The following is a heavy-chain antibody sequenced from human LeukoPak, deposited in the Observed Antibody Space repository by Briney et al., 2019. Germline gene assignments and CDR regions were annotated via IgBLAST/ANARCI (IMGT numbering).Heavy chain of an antibody. CDR1: GGSFSGYY. V-gene: IGHV4-34*01. J-gene: IGHJ4*02. D-gene: IGHD2-15*01. CDR2: INHSGST. CDR3: ARLVCGGGSCPAEFDY. Sequence: PSETLSLTCAVYGGSFSGYYWSWIRQPPGKGLEWIGEINHSGSTNYNPSLNNRVTIFIDMSKNQFSLRLNSVTATDTAVYYCARLVCGGGSCPAEFDYWGQGTLVTVSS.